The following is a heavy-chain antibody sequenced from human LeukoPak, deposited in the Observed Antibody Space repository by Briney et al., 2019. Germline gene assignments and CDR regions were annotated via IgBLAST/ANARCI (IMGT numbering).Heavy chain of an antibody. J-gene: IGHJ6*02. V-gene: IGHV1-2*04. Sequence: GASVKVSCKASGYTLTSYYIHWVRQAPGQGLEWMGWINPNSGGTNYAQKFQGWVTMTRDTSISTAYMELSRLRSDDTAVYYCARLRDSYGYGSYYYGMDVWGQGTTVTVSS. CDR2: INPNSGGT. D-gene: IGHD5-18*01. CDR3: ARLRDSYGYGSYYYGMDV. CDR1: GYTLTSYY.